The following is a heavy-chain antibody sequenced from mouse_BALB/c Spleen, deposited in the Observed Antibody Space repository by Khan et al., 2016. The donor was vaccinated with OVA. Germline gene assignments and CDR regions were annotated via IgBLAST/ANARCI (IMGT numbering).Heavy chain of an antibody. J-gene: IGHJ3*01. V-gene: IGHV1-7*01. Sequence: VQLQQSGAELAKPGASVKMSCTASGYTFTTYWMHWIKQRPGQGLEWIGYINPSTGYTEYNQNFKDKATLTADESSSTAYMQLNSLTSEDSAVYYCARRGLYWIFTYWGQGTLVTVSA. CDR2: INPSTGYT. CDR3: ARRGLYWIFTY. CDR1: GYTFTTYW.